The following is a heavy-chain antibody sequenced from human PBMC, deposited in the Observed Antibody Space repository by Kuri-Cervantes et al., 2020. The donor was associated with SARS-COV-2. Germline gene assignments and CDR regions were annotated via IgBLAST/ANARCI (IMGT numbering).Heavy chain of an antibody. J-gene: IGHJ6*02. CDR2: ISSSSSYT. D-gene: IGHD3-3*01. CDR1: GFTFSSYS. CDR3: ARDLILEWLLVSYYYGTDV. V-gene: IGHV3-21*05. Sequence: GGSLRLSCAASGFTFSSYSMNWVRQAPGKGLEWVSYISSSSSYTNYADSVKGRFTISRDSAKNSLYLQMNSLRAEDTAVYYCARDLILEWLLVSYYYGTDVWGQGTTVTVSS.